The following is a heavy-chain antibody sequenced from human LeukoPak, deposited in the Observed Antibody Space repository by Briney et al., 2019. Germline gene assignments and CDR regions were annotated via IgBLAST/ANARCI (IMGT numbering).Heavy chain of an antibody. D-gene: IGHD3-22*01. V-gene: IGHV3-9*03. Sequence: GGSLRLSCEVSGFTFNNYAMHWVRQAPGKGLEWVSGINWNSNSVGYADSVKGRFTISRDNAKNSLYLQMNILRTEDMALYYCAKPSRTYHYDTSGYYFDDWGQGTLVTVSS. CDR1: GFTFNNYA. CDR3: AKPSRTYHYDTSGYYFDD. CDR2: INWNSNSV. J-gene: IGHJ4*02.